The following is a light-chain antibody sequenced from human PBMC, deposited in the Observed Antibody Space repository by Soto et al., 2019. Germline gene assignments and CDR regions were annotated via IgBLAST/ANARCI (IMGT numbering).Light chain of an antibody. Sequence: EMVLTQSPATLSLSPGDRATLSCRASQSVGIYFAWYQQRHGQAPRLLIYDSYNRVTGFPARFSGHGSGRDFTLPISSLEHEHFALYSCEYHADGPPYTFGQGTTLEI. J-gene: IGKJ2*01. CDR3: EYHADGPPYT. V-gene: IGKV3-11*02. CDR2: DSY. CDR1: QSVGIY.